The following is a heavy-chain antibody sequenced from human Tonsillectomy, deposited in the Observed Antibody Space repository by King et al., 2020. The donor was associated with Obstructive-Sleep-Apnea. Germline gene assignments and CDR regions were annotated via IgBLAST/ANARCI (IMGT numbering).Heavy chain of an antibody. V-gene: IGHV4-39*07. CDR3: ARDYCSSSSCYPLGLDV. J-gene: IGHJ6*02. CDR2: VYYSGRT. D-gene: IGHD2-2*01. CDR1: GGSISSSRHY. Sequence: QLQESGPGLVKPSETLSLTCTVSGGSISSSRHYWGWIRQPPGKGLEWIGSVYYSGRTYYNPSLKSRVTISIDMSKNHFSLKLTSVTAADTAGYYCARDYCSSSSCYPLGLDVWGQGTTVTVSS.